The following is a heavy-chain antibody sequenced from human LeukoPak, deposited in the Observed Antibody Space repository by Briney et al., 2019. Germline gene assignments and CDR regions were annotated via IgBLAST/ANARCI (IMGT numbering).Heavy chain of an antibody. D-gene: IGHD2-15*01. CDR2: IYYSGST. J-gene: IGHJ5*02. CDR3: ARPYCSGGSCYSWFDP. CDR1: GGSISSYY. V-gene: IGHV4-59*08. Sequence: SETLSLTCTVSGGSISSYYWSWIRQPPGKGLEWIEYIYYSGSTNYNPSLKSRVTISVDTSKNQFSLKLSSVTAADTAVYYCARPYCSGGSCYSWFDPWGQGTLVTVSS.